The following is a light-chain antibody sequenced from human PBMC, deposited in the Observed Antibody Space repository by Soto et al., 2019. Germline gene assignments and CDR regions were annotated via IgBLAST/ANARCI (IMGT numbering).Light chain of an antibody. CDR2: DAS. J-gene: IGKJ5*01. Sequence: EIVLTQSPATLSLSPGERATLSCSASQSVSSYFACYQQKPGQAPRLLIHDASNRATGIPARFSGSGSGTDFTLTISSLEPEDFAVYYCQQRSNWPSITFGQGTRLEIK. CDR1: QSVSSY. CDR3: QQRSNWPSIT. V-gene: IGKV3-11*01.